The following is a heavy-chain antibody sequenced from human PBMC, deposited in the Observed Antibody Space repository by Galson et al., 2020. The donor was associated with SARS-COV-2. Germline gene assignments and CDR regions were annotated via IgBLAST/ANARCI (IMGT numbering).Heavy chain of an antibody. D-gene: IGHD2-2*01. J-gene: IGHJ4*02. Sequence: GESLKISCAASGFTFSNAWMSWVRQAPGKGLEWVGRIKSKTDGGTTDYAAPVKGRFTISRDDSKNTLYLQMNSLKTEDTAVYYCTTDEPIVVVPAANRYFDYWGQGTLVTVSS. V-gene: IGHV3-15*01. CDR1: GFTFSNAW. CDR3: TTDEPIVVVPAANRYFDY. CDR2: IKSKTDGGTT.